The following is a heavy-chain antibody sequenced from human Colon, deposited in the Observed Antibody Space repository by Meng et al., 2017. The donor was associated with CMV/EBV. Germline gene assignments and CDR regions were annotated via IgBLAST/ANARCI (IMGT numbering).Heavy chain of an antibody. J-gene: IGHJ4*03. Sequence: GGSLRLSCAASAFMFKDHGMSWVRQAPGRGLEWIAYISPSSGTKDYADSVRGRFTISRDNANNLLYLDMNDLGADDTGVYFCARVPVAVNDGIDYWGHGTLVTVSS. CDR2: ISPSSGTK. CDR1: AFMFKDHG. D-gene: IGHD4-23*01. CDR3: ARVPVAVNDGIDY. V-gene: IGHV3-48*04.